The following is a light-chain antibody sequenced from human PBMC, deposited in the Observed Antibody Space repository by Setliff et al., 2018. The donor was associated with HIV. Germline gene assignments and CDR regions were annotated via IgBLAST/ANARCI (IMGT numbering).Light chain of an antibody. J-gene: IGLJ1*01. CDR3: SSFRTSRKFV. CDR2: DVT. CDR1: SSDVGLYNF. V-gene: IGLV2-14*01. Sequence: QSALAQPASVSGSPGQSITISCTGTSSDVGLYNFVSWYQQHPGKVTNLIIYDVTNRPSGISHRFSGAKSGNTASLTISGLRADDEADYYCSSFRTSRKFVFGTGTKVTVL.